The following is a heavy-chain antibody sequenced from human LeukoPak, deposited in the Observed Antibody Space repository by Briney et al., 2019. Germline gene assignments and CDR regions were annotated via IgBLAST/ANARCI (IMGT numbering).Heavy chain of an antibody. J-gene: IGHJ5*02. CDR1: DGSFSGFY. D-gene: IGHD3-10*01. CDR2: INHSGST. Sequence: SETLSLTCAIYDGSFSGFYWSWIRQPPGKGLEWIGEINHSGSTNYNPSLKSRVTISVDTSKNQFSLKLSSVTAADTAVYYCARDSRPLRMVRGVTLNWFDPWGQGTLVTVSS. V-gene: IGHV4-34*01. CDR3: ARDSRPLRMVRGVTLNWFDP.